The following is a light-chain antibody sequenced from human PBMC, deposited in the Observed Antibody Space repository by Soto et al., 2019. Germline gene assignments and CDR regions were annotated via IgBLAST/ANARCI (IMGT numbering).Light chain of an antibody. Sequence: SYELTQPRSVSVAPGKTARITCGGNNIGSKSVHWYQQKPGQAPVLVIYYDSDRPSGIPERFSGSNSGNTATLTISRVEAGDEADYYCQVWDSSSDHAVFGGGTKLTVL. CDR2: YDS. V-gene: IGLV3-21*04. CDR1: NIGSKS. CDR3: QVWDSSSDHAV. J-gene: IGLJ2*01.